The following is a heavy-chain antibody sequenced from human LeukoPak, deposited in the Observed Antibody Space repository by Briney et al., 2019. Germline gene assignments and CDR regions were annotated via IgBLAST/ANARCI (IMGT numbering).Heavy chain of an antibody. Sequence: PGGSLRLSCAASGFTFSSYSMNWVRQAPGKGLEWVSSISSSSSYIYYADSVKGRFTISRDNAKNSLYLQMNSLRAEDTAVYYCAAEAMVRGVGKWFDPWGQGTLVTVSS. J-gene: IGHJ5*02. D-gene: IGHD3-10*01. V-gene: IGHV3-21*01. CDR2: ISSSSSYI. CDR1: GFTFSSYS. CDR3: AAEAMVRGVGKWFDP.